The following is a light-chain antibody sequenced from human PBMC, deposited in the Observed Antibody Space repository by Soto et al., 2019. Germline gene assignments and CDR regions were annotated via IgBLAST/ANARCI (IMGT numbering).Light chain of an antibody. Sequence: EVVIRQFPGHPAVSPGEGATLSCRASQGIGDTLAWYQHKPGQTPRLLIYDTSTRATGVPTRFSGSRSGAEFTPTINSLQSEDFAVYYCQPYNNWPLTFGGGTKVDIK. CDR3: QPYNNWPLT. V-gene: IGKV3-15*01. CDR2: DTS. CDR1: QGIGDT. J-gene: IGKJ4*01.